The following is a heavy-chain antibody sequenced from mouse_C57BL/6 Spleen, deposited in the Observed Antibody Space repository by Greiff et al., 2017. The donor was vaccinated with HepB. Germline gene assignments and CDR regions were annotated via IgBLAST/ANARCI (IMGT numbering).Heavy chain of an antibody. J-gene: IGHJ3*01. Sequence: VQLQQSGPELVKPGASVKISCKASGYTFTDYYMNWVKQSHGKSLEWIGDINPNNGGTSYNQKFKGKATLTVDKSSSTAYMELRSLTSEDSAVYYCAGLRSFAYWGQGTLVTVSA. CDR1: GYTFTDYY. CDR3: AGLRSFAY. D-gene: IGHD1-1*01. V-gene: IGHV1-26*01. CDR2: INPNNGGT.